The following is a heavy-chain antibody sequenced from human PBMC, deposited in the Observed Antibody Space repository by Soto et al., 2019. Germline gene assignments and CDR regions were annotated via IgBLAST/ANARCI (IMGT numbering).Heavy chain of an antibody. D-gene: IGHD5-12*01. V-gene: IGHV6-1*01. J-gene: IGHJ6*02. Sequence: SQTLSLTCAISGDSVSSNSAAWNWIRQSPSRGLEWLGRTYYRSKSYNDYAVSVKSRITLNPDTAKKQFSLQLNTATPNENAVYYCERDPWLSLGMDVWGQGTTVTVSS. CDR2: TYYRSKSYN. CDR1: GDSVSSNSAA. CDR3: ERDPWLSLGMDV.